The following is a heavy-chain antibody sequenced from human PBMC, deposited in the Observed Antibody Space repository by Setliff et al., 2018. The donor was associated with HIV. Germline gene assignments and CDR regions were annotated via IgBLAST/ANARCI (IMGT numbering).Heavy chain of an antibody. D-gene: IGHD1-1*01. CDR3: ARVRTSYNFWVGDVFDP. J-gene: IGHJ5*02. CDR2: INTNTGYP. Sequence: ASVKVSCKASGGAFNNYAFNWVRQDPGHGLEWMGWINTNTGYPTYAQAFRGRFVFSLDTSVSTAYLEISSLEAEDTAVYFCARVRTSYNFWVGDVFDPWGQGTLVTVSS. CDR1: GGAFNNYA. V-gene: IGHV7-4-1*02.